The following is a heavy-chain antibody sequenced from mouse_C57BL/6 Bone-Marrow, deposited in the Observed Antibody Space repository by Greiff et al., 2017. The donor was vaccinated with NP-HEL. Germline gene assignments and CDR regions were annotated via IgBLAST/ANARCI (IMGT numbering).Heavy chain of an antibody. J-gene: IGHJ2*01. Sequence: VQREESGAELVKPGASVKMSCKASGYTFTSYWITWVKQRPGQGLEWIGDIYPCSGSTNYNQKFKSKATLTVDTSSSTAYMQLSSLTSEDSAVYCCRGDYFDYWGQGTTLTVSS. CDR3: RGDYFDY. CDR1: GYTFTSYW. CDR2: IYPCSGST. V-gene: IGHV1-55*01.